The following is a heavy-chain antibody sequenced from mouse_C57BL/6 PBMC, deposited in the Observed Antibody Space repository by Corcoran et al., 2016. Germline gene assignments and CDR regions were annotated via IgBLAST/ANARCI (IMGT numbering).Heavy chain of an antibody. CDR3: ARPGSSPYWYFDV. J-gene: IGHJ1*03. V-gene: IGHV9-3*01. Sequence: QIQLVQSGPELKKPGETVTISCKASGYTFTTYGMSWVKQAPGKGLKWMGWINTYSGVPTYADDFKGRFAFSLETSASTAYLQINNLKNEDTATYFGARPGSSPYWYFDVWGTGTTVTVSS. D-gene: IGHD1-1*01. CDR1: GYTFTTYG. CDR2: INTYSGVP.